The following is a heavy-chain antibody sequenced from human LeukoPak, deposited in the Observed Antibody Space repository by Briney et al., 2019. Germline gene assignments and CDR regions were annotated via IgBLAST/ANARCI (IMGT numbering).Heavy chain of an antibody. CDR2: ITSSGDGT. D-gene: IGHD5-18*01. Sequence: GGSLRLSCAASGFTFSIYAMSWVRQAPGKGLQWVSSITSSGDGTYYADSVKGRFTISRDNSKNTLYLQMNSLRAEDTAVYYCAKDPLGYSYGFGAFDIWGQGTMVTVSS. CDR1: GFTFSIYA. CDR3: AKDPLGYSYGFGAFDI. V-gene: IGHV3-23*01. J-gene: IGHJ3*02.